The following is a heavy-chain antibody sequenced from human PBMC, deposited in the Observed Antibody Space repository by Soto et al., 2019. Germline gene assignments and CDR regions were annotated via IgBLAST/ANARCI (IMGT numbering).Heavy chain of an antibody. CDR2: IYYSGST. V-gene: IGHV4-39*01. D-gene: IGHD7-27*01. J-gene: IGHJ4*02. Sequence: SETLSLTCTVSGGSISSSIYYWGWIRQPPGKGLEWIGSIYYSGSTYYNPSLKSRVTISVDTSKNQFSLRLSSVTAADTAVYYCARPSDYWGPFDYWGQGTLVTVSS. CDR1: GGSISSSIYY. CDR3: ARPSDYWGPFDY.